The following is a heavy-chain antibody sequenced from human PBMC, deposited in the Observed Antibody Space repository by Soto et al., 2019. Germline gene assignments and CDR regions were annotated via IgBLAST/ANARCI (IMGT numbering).Heavy chain of an antibody. Sequence: EVQLVESGGGLVQPGGSLRLSCAASGFTFGNYWMTWVRQAPGKGLEWVANINQDGSEKDSVDSVKGRFTISRDTTKNSLYLQMNSLRAEDTAVYYCARDCSSTSCKGQYGLDGWGQGTTVTVS. J-gene: IGHJ6*02. D-gene: IGHD2-2*01. V-gene: IGHV3-7*03. CDR1: GFTFGNYW. CDR2: INQDGSEK. CDR3: ARDCSSTSCKGQYGLDG.